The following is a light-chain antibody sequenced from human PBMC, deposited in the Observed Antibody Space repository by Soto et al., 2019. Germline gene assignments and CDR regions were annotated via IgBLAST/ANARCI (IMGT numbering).Light chain of an antibody. CDR1: SSDVGTYNY. Sequence: QSALTQPASVSGSPGQSITISCTGTSSDVGTYNYVSWYQQYPGKAPKLIIYEVSDRPSGVSNRFSGSKSGNTASLTISGIQAEDEADYYCSSYTSTSTLYVFGSGTKVTVL. J-gene: IGLJ1*01. V-gene: IGLV2-14*01. CDR3: SSYTSTSTLYV. CDR2: EVS.